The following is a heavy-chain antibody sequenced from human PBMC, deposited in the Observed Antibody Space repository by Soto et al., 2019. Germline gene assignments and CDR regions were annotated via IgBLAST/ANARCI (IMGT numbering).Heavy chain of an antibody. CDR3: ARFLGRYDAFDI. CDR2: TYYRSKWYN. V-gene: IGHV6-1*01. Sequence: SQTLTLTSSISGGSYSSNSAAWRWIRQSPSRGLEWLGRTYYRSKWYNDYTLSVKSRITINPDTSKNQFSLQLNSVTPGDTAVYYCARFLGRYDAFDIWGQGTVVTVS. J-gene: IGHJ3*02. CDR1: GGSYSSNSAA. D-gene: IGHD7-27*01.